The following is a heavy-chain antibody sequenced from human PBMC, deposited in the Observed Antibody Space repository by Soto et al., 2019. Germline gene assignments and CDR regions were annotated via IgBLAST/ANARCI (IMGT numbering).Heavy chain of an antibody. Sequence: QVQLVQSGAEVKKPGASVKVSCKASGYTFTSYGIRWVRQAPGQGLEWMGWISAYNGITKYAQKLQGRVTMTRGTATGTADMSLRRVRTEDRAVYYCARDPDSSTSCYICYYYGMDVWGQGTTVTVSS. D-gene: IGHD2-2*02. CDR2: ISAYNGIT. V-gene: IGHV1-18*04. CDR3: ARDPDSSTSCYICYYYGMDV. J-gene: IGHJ6*02. CDR1: GYTFTSYG.